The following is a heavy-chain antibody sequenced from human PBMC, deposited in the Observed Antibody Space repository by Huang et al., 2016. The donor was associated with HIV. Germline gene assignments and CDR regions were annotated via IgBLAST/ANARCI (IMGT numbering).Heavy chain of an antibody. CDR3: ATGFDVFFDF. J-gene: IGHJ4*02. D-gene: IGHD3-9*01. Sequence: QVQLVQSRAEVKKPGASVKVSCKVSEYTLKELSIHWVRQPPGKGLEWRGGFDPEMGETIYAQKFQGRVTMTEDTSTETAFMELSGLRPEDTAVYYCATGFDVFFDFWGQGTLVTVSS. CDR1: EYTLKELS. CDR2: FDPEMGET. V-gene: IGHV1-24*01.